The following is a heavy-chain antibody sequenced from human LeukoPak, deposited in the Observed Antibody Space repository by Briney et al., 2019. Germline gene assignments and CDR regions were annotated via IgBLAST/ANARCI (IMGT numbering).Heavy chain of an antibody. V-gene: IGHV1-69*04. CDR1: GGTFSSYA. J-gene: IGHJ3*02. CDR2: IIPTLGIA. Sequence: VASVKVSCKASGGTFSSYAISWVRQAPGQGLEWMGRIIPTLGIANYAQKFQGRVTITADKSTSTAYMELSSLRSEDTAVYYCAREYYYGSGSYLFAFDIWGQGTMVTVSS. CDR3: AREYYYGSGSYLFAFDI. D-gene: IGHD3-10*01.